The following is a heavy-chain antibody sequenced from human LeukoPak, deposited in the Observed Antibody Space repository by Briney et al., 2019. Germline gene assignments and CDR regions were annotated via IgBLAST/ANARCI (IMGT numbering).Heavy chain of an antibody. Sequence: ASVTVSCKASGYTFTSYYMHWVRQAPGQGLEWMGIINPSGGSTSYAQKFQGRVTMTRDMSTSTVYMELSSLRPEDTAVYYCARAEYCSSTSCRHYYYYYMDVWGKGTTVTVSS. J-gene: IGHJ6*03. D-gene: IGHD2-2*01. CDR3: ARAEYCSSTSCRHYYYYYMDV. CDR2: INPSGGST. CDR1: GYTFTSYY. V-gene: IGHV1-46*01.